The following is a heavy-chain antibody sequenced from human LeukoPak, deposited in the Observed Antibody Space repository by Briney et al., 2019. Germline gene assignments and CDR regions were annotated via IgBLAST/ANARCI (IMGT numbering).Heavy chain of an antibody. CDR1: GFTLSTNA. CDR3: AKDRESSSRPYFFDY. Sequence: GGSLRLSCLPSGFTLSTNAMSWVRQAPGKGLEWISGISGSGGSTYYADSVKGRFTISRDNSKNTLYLQMNSLRAEDTAVYYCAKDRESSSRPYFFDYWGQGTLVTVSS. D-gene: IGHD6-6*01. J-gene: IGHJ4*02. V-gene: IGHV3-23*01. CDR2: ISGSGGST.